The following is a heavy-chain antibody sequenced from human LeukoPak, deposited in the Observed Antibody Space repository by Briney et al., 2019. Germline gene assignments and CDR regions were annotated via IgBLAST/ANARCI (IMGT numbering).Heavy chain of an antibody. V-gene: IGHV4-59*12. CDR1: GVPISGYY. J-gene: IGHJ4*02. CDR2: IRYSGST. CDR3: ARCAVMDDDYLDH. Sequence: SETLSLTCSVSGVPISGYYWSWIRQPPGKGLEWIGYIRYSGSTKYSPSLQGRVTISVDTSKNQFSLKLTSVTAADTAVYYCARCAVMDDDYLDHWGQEILVTVSS. D-gene: IGHD3-16*01.